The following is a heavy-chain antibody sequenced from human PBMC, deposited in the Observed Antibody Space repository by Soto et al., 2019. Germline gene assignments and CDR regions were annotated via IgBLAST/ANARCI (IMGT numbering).Heavy chain of an antibody. CDR3: ATPAGLAPAHYYGMDV. Sequence: PGGSLRLSCAVSGFNISNYGFHWVRQAPSKGLEWVAVISYDGSNKYYADFVKGRFTISRDNSKNTLYLQMNSLGAEDTAVFYCATPAGLAPAHYYGMDVWGQGTTVTVSS. V-gene: IGHV3-30*03. D-gene: IGHD2-2*01. CDR2: ISYDGSNK. J-gene: IGHJ6*02. CDR1: GFNISNYG.